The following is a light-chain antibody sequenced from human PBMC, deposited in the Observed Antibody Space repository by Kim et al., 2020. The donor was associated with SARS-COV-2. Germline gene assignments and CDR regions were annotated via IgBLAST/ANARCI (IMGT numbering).Light chain of an antibody. CDR2: EGS. J-gene: IGLJ3*02. Sequence: GQSITISCTGTSSDYGSYNLVSWYQQHPGKAPKLMIYEGSKRPSGVSNRFSGSKSGNTASLTISGLQAEDEADYYCCSYAGSSTWVFGGGTQLTVL. V-gene: IGLV2-23*01. CDR1: SSDYGSYNL. CDR3: CSYAGSSTWV.